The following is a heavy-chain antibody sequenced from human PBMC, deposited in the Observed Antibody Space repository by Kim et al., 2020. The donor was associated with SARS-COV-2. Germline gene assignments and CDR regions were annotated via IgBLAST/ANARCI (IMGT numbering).Heavy chain of an antibody. V-gene: IGHV3-30*18. J-gene: IGHJ4*01. CDR3: AKDGGGFWSGSHADY. Sequence: GGSLRLSCAASGFTFSSYGMHWVRQAPGKGLEWVAVISYDGSNKYYADSVKGRFTISRDNSKNTLYLQMNSLRAEDTAVYYCAKDGGGFWSGSHADYWG. CDR2: ISYDGSNK. D-gene: IGHD3-3*01. CDR1: GFTFSSYG.